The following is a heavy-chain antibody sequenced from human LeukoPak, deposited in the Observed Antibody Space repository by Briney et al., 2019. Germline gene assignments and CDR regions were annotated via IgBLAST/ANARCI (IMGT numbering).Heavy chain of an antibody. CDR2: ISGGGGNT. CDR3: AKAPTTATTGGFDY. Sequence: GGSLRLSCAASGFTFTSYAMTWVRQAPGKGLEWVSGISGGGGNTYYADSVKGRFTISRDNSKNTLYLQMNSLRAEDTAVYYCAKAPTTATTGGFDYWGQGTLVTVSS. V-gene: IGHV3-23*01. D-gene: IGHD1-1*01. J-gene: IGHJ4*02. CDR1: GFTFTSYA.